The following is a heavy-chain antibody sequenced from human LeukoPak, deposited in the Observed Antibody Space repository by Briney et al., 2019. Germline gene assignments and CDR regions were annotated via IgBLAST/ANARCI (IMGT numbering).Heavy chain of an antibody. Sequence: SQTLSLTCTVSADSLSSGGHYWAWIRQFPGKGLESIGFIHHSGRSRHNPSLKDRVAISVDTSRKQFALKLSSVTAADTAMYYCARGGNRFGGFYFDYWGQGIQVTVSS. J-gene: IGHJ4*02. V-gene: IGHV4-31*03. CDR2: IHHSGRS. CDR1: ADSLSSGGHY. CDR3: ARGGNRFGGFYFDY. D-gene: IGHD3-10*01.